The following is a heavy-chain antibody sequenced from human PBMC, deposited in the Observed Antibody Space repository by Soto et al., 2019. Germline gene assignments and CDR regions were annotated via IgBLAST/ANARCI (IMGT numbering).Heavy chain of an antibody. CDR2: ISTSGGTT. CDR3: ATGTAAPAH. CDR1: GFTFSNFD. D-gene: IGHD6-13*01. Sequence: EVQLLESGGGLVQPGGSLRLSCAASGFTFSNFDMSWVRQAPGKGLEWVSGISTSGGTTYYADSVKGRFTSSRDNSKNTLYLQMTSLRAEDTAVYYCATGTAAPAHWGKGTLVTVSS. J-gene: IGHJ1*01. V-gene: IGHV3-23*01.